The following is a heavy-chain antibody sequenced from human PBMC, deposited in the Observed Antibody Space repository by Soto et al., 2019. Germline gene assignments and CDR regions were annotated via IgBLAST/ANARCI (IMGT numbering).Heavy chain of an antibody. D-gene: IGHD3-10*01. CDR2: IWYDGSNK. V-gene: IGHV3-33*01. Sequence: GGSLRLSCAASGFTFSSYGMHWVRQAPGKGLEWVAVIWYDGSNKYYADSVKGRFTISRDNSKNTLYLQMNSLRAEDTAVYYCARGKFGEGFDYWGQGTPVTVSS. CDR1: GFTFSSYG. CDR3: ARGKFGEGFDY. J-gene: IGHJ4*02.